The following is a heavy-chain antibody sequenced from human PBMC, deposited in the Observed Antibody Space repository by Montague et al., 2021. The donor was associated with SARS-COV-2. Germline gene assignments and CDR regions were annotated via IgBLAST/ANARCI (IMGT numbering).Heavy chain of an antibody. CDR3: ARERSYHYWYFDL. J-gene: IGHJ2*01. CDR2: IYSTGSS. D-gene: IGHD2-2*01. CDR1: AGSIRGYY. V-gene: IGHV4-4*07. Sequence: SETLSLTCAVSAGSIRGYYWSWIRQPAGKGLEWIGRIYSTGSSDYSPSLQSRVTMSVDTSKNQVSLRLMSVTAADTAFYYCARERSYHYWYFDLWGRGTLVTVSS.